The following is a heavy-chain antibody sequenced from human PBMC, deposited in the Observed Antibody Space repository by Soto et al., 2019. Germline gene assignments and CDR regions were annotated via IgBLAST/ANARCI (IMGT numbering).Heavy chain of an antibody. CDR3: ASLDHYDISGIMGPDY. Sequence: SETLSITCSVSGGFISSSIYYWGWIRQPPGKGLEWIGSIYYSGSTYYNPSLKTRVTISADTSKNRFSLKLNSVTASDTAVYYCASLDHYDISGIMGPDYWGQGTLVKVSS. CDR2: IYYSGST. D-gene: IGHD3-22*01. J-gene: IGHJ4*02. CDR1: GGFISSSIYY. V-gene: IGHV4-39*01.